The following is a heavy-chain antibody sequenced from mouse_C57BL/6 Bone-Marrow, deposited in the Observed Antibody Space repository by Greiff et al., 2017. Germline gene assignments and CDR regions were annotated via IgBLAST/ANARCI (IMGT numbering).Heavy chain of an antibody. CDR1: GFTFSDYG. D-gene: IGHD2-3*01. J-gene: IGHJ4*01. V-gene: IGHV5-15*04. Sequence: EVKVEESGGGLVQPGGSLKLSCAASGFTFSDYGMAWVRQAPRKGPEGVAFISNLAYSIYYADTVTGRFTISRENAENTLYLEMSSLRSEDTSMYYCARQGDDGYYNYAMDYWGQGTSVTVSS. CDR2: ISNLAYSI. CDR3: ARQGDDGYYNYAMDY.